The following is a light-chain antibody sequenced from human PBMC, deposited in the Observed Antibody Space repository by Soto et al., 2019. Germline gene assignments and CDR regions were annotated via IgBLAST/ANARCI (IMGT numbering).Light chain of an antibody. CDR2: DND. CDR1: SGNIASSS. V-gene: IGLV1-51*01. J-gene: IGLJ2*01. Sequence: LIQPHSVSESPGKTVTISCTRSSGNIASSSVQWYQHRPGSAPTTVIYDNDKRPSGIPDRFSGSKSGTSATLGITGLQTGDEADYYCGTRDSSLSGVVFGGGTKLTVL. CDR3: GTRDSSLSGVV.